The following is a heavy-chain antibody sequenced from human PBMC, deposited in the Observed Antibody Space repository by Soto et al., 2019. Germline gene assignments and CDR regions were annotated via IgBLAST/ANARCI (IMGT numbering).Heavy chain of an antibody. D-gene: IGHD2-8*01. CDR3: VRCVLAPTMAYDF. CDR1: GFTFSDYF. J-gene: IGHJ4*02. CDR2: ISYSGTHS. Sequence: QVHLVESGGGLVKPGGSLRLSCAASGFTFSDYFMTWIRQAPGKGLEWVAHISYSGTHSHYLDSVKGRFTVSRDNAEKSLYLQMESLRPEDTAVYYCVRCVLAPTMAYDFWGQGTLVSV. V-gene: IGHV3-11*05.